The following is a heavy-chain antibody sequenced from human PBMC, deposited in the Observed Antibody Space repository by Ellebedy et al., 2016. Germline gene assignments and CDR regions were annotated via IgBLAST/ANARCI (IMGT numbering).Heavy chain of an antibody. V-gene: IGHV4-59*08. Sequence: GSLRLSCTISGASISSYYWSWIRQSPGKGLEWIGYIHYTGSTNYNPSLKSRVTTSVDTSKNQFSLKLTSVTAADTAVYYCASQASPNMAPLYWGQGTLVTVSS. CDR1: GASISSYY. CDR2: IHYTGST. D-gene: IGHD2/OR15-2a*01. J-gene: IGHJ4*02. CDR3: ASQASPNMAPLY.